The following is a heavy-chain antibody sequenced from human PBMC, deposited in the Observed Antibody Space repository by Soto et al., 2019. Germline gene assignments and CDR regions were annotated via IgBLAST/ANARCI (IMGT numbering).Heavy chain of an antibody. V-gene: IGHV4-31*03. CDR1: GGSISSGGYY. J-gene: IGHJ3*02. CDR3: ARVPQYYYDTPSGPGAFDI. Sequence: SETLSLTCTVSGGSISSGGYYWSWIRQHPGKGLEWIGYIYYSGSTYYNPSLKSRVTISVDTSKNQFSLKLSSVTAADTAVYYCARVPQYYYDTPSGPGAFDIWGQGTMVTVSS. D-gene: IGHD3-22*01. CDR2: IYYSGST.